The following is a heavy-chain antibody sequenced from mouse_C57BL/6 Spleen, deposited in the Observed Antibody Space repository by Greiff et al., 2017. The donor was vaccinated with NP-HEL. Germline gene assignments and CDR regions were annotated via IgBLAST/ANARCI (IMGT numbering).Heavy chain of an antibody. V-gene: IGHV5-12*01. CDR2: ISNGGGST. CDR1: GFTFSDYY. CDR3: ASLRSVYAMDY. Sequence: EVMLVESGGGLVQPGGSLKLSCAASGFTFSDYYMYWVRQTPEKRLEWVAYISNGGGSTYYPDTVKGRFTISRDNAKNTLYLQMSRLKSEDTAMYYCASLRSVYAMDYWGQGTSVTVSS. J-gene: IGHJ4*01. D-gene: IGHD1-1*01.